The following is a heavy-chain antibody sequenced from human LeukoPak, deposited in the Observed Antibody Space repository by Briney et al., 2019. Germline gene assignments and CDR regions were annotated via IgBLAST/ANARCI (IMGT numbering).Heavy chain of an antibody. Sequence: GGSLRLSCAASGFTFSSYWMYWVRHAPGKGLVWVSRINSDGSSTGYADSVKGRFTISRDNAKNTLYLQMNSLRPEDTAVYYCARRFSGFDCWGPGTLVTVSS. CDR2: INSDGSST. CDR3: ARRFSGFDC. D-gene: IGHD3-3*01. V-gene: IGHV3-74*01. CDR1: GFTFSSYW. J-gene: IGHJ4*02.